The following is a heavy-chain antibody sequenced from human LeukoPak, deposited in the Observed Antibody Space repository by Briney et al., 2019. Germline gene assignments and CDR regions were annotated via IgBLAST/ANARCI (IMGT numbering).Heavy chain of an antibody. J-gene: IGHJ3*02. V-gene: IGHV4-59*01. CDR3: ARDVKSKIAVSVLHAVDI. D-gene: IGHD6-19*01. CDR2: VYYSGST. CDR1: GGSISGYY. Sequence: SETLSLTCTVSGGSISGYYWSWIWQPPGKGLEWIGCVYYSGSTNYNPSLKSRVTISVDTSKNQFSLKLSSVTAADTAVYYCARDVKSKIAVSVLHAVDIWGQGTMVTVSS.